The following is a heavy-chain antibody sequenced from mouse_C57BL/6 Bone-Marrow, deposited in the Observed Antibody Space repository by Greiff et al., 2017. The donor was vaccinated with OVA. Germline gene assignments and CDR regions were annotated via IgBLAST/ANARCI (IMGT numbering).Heavy chain of an antibody. D-gene: IGHD5-1*01. CDR2: IRLKSDNNAT. J-gene: IGHJ4*01. CDR1: GFTFSNYW. V-gene: IGHV6-3*01. CDR3: PSLPNAMDY. Sequence: EVQLQQPGGGLVQPGGSMKLSCVASGFTFSNYWMNWVRQSPEKGLEWVAKIRLKSDNNATHYAESVKGRFTISRDDSKSSVYLLMNNLRAEDTGIYYFPSLPNAMDYWGQGTSVTVSS.